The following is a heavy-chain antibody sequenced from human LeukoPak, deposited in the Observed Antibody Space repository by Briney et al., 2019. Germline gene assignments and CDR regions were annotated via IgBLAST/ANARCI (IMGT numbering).Heavy chain of an antibody. Sequence: SVKVSCKASGGTFSSYAISWVRQAPGQGLEWMGRIIPIFGTANYAQKFQGRVTITTDESTSTAYMELSSLRSEDTAVFYCARDKNKVGSSWYFPNFYYWGQGTLVTVSS. J-gene: IGHJ4*02. D-gene: IGHD6-13*01. CDR1: GGTFSSYA. CDR2: IIPIFGTA. V-gene: IGHV1-69*05. CDR3: ARDKNKVGSSWYFPNFYY.